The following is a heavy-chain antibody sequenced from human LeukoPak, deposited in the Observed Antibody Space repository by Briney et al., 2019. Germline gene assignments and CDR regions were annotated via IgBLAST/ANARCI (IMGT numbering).Heavy chain of an antibody. D-gene: IGHD2-8*01. CDR1: GGSISSSSYY. CDR2: IYYSGST. V-gene: IGHV4-39*01. J-gene: IGHJ4*02. CDR3: ARDRACSNGVCSYFDY. Sequence: SETLSLTCTVSGGSISSSSYYWGWIRQPPGKGLEWIGSIYYSGSTYYNPSLKSRVTISVDTSKNQFSLKLSSVTAADTAVYYCARDRACSNGVCSYFDYWGQGILVTVSS.